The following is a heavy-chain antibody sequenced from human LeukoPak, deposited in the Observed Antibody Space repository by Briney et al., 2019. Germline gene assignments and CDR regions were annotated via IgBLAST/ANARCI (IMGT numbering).Heavy chain of an antibody. Sequence: PGRSLRLSCTASGFTFGSYAIHWVPQAPGKGLEWVAVISYDGSNEYYADSVKGRFTISRDNSKNTLYLQMNSLRAEDTAVYYCAKEFCSGSGSSHFEIWGHGALLTVSP. J-gene: IGHJ4*01. D-gene: IGHD3-10*01. CDR3: AKEFCSGSGSSHFEI. CDR1: GFTFGSYA. V-gene: IGHV3-30*18. CDR2: ISYDGSNE.